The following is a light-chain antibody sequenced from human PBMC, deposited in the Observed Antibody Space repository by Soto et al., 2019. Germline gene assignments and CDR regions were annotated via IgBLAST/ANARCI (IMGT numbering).Light chain of an antibody. Sequence: DIQMTQSPSSLSASVGDRVTITCRASQGINTWLLWYQQRPATAPKSLIYAASSLQSGVPSRFSGSGSGTDFTLTISGLQYEDSATYDRQQYNSYPYTVGQGTKLEIK. J-gene: IGKJ2*01. CDR3: QQYNSYPYT. CDR2: AAS. CDR1: QGINTW. V-gene: IGKV1D-16*01.